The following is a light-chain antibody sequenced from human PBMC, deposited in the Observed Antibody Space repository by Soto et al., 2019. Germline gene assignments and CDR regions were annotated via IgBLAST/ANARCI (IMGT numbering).Light chain of an antibody. CDR1: SSDIGAYNY. Sequence: QSALTQPASVSGSPGQSITISCTGTSSDIGAYNYVSWYQQHPGRAPKLMIFEVSNRPSGVSYRFSGSKSGNTASLSISGLQPEDEADYYCGSYSGRYTFVFGTGTKLTVL. CDR2: EVS. V-gene: IGLV2-14*01. J-gene: IGLJ1*01. CDR3: GSYSGRYTFV.